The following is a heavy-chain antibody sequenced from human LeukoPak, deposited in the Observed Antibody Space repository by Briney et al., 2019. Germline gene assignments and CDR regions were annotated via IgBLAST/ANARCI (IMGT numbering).Heavy chain of an antibody. Sequence: GGSLRLSCAASGFTFSSYSMNWVRQAPGKGLEWVSSISSSSSYIYYADSVKGRFTISRDNAKNSLYLQMNSLRAEDTAVYYCAREQVHYYGSGSYGEDAFVIWGQGTMVTVSS. V-gene: IGHV3-21*01. J-gene: IGHJ3*02. D-gene: IGHD3-10*01. CDR3: AREQVHYYGSGSYGEDAFVI. CDR1: GFTFSSYS. CDR2: ISSSSSYI.